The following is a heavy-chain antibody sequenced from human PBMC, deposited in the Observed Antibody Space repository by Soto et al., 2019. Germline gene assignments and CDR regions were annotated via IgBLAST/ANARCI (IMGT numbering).Heavy chain of an antibody. CDR3: ARAYSGRLPRRADYYFAMDV. CDR1: GFTFSEYS. J-gene: IGHJ6*02. Sequence: GGSLRLSCSASGFTFSEYSMHWVRQAPGKGLQYVSTISSDGDITYYADSVKGRFTISRDNSKNSLYLQMNSLRAEDTAVYYCARAYSGRLPRRADYYFAMDVWGQGTTVTVSS. D-gene: IGHD2-15*01. V-gene: IGHV3-64*04. CDR2: ISSDGDIT.